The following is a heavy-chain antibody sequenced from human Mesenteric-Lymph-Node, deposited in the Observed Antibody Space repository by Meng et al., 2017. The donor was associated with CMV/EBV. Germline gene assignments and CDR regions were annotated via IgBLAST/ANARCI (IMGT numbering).Heavy chain of an antibody. CDR1: SGSYY. CDR3: ARTSYYDFWSGYYPIYFDY. D-gene: IGHD3-3*01. CDR2: IYYSGST. J-gene: IGHJ4*02. Sequence: SGSYYWGWIRQPPGKGLEWIGSIYYSGSTYYNPSLKSRVTISVDTSKNQFSLKLSSVTAADTAVYYCARTSYYDFWSGYYPIYFDYWGQGTLVTVSS. V-gene: IGHV4-39*01.